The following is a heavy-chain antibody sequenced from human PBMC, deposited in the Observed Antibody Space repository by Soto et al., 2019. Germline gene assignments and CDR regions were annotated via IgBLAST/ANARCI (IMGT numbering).Heavy chain of an antibody. Sequence: QVQLVQSGAEVKKPGASVKVSCKASGYTFTSYDINWVRQATGQGLEWMGWMNPNSGDTGYAQKFQGRVTMTMNTPIITAYMELSSLRSEDTAVYYCARTTLSTVVTPRHFDYWGQGTLVTVSS. CDR3: ARTTLSTVVTPRHFDY. J-gene: IGHJ4*02. CDR2: MNPNSGDT. CDR1: GYTFTSYD. D-gene: IGHD4-17*01. V-gene: IGHV1-8*01.